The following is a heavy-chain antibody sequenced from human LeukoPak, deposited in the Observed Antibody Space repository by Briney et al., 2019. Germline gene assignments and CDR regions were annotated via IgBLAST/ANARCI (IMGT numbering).Heavy chain of an antibody. Sequence: GASVRVSCKVSGYTLSELYMHWVRQAPGKGLEWMGGFDPEDGETIYAQKFQGRVTMTEDTSTDTAYMELSSLRSEDTAVYYCATGEKRRPLNSGFDYWGQGTLVTVSS. CDR3: ATGEKRRPLNSGFDY. D-gene: IGHD1-26*01. CDR1: GYTLSELY. J-gene: IGHJ4*02. CDR2: FDPEDGET. V-gene: IGHV1-24*01.